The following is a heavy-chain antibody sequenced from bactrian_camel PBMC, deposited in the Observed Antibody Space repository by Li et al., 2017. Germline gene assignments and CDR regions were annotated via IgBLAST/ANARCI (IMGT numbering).Heavy chain of an antibody. CDR3: AAVCTSPWVYKY. V-gene: IGHV3S53*01. J-gene: IGHJ4*01. CDR1: GYIRC. Sequence: LVESGGGSVEAGGSLNLSCTYQGYIRCMAWFRQAPGKEREKVATINSIGGTTYVDSVKGRFTISQNSAKDTVYLEMNNLKPEDSAMYFCAAVCTSPWVYKYWGQGTQVTVS. D-gene: IGHD3*01. CDR2: INSIGGT.